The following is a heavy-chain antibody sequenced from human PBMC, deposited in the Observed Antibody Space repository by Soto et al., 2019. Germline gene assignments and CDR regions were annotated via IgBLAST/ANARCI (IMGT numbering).Heavy chain of an antibody. CDR2: FDPEDGET. CDR1: GYTLTELS. D-gene: IGHD4-4*01. J-gene: IGHJ6*02. CDR3: ATRTNTVTTNYYYGVDV. Sequence: GASVKVSCKVSGYTLTELSMHWVRQAPGKGLEWMGGFDPEDGETIYAQKFQGRVTMTEDTSTDTAYMELSSLRSEDTAVYYCATRTNTVTTNYYYGVDVWGQGTTVTVSS. V-gene: IGHV1-24*01.